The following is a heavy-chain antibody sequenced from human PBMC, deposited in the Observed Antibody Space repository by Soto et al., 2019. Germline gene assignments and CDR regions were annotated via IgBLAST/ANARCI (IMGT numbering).Heavy chain of an antibody. D-gene: IGHD4-17*01. J-gene: IGHJ4*02. Sequence: QVQLQESGPGLVKPSETLSLTCTVSGGSISSYYWSWIRQPPRKGLEWIGYIYNSASTTFNPSLKSRVTISVDTSKNQFSLKLSSVTAADTAVYYFARAYGDYVFDYWGQGTLVTVSS. CDR3: ARAYGDYVFDY. V-gene: IGHV4-59*01. CDR2: IYNSAST. CDR1: GGSISSYY.